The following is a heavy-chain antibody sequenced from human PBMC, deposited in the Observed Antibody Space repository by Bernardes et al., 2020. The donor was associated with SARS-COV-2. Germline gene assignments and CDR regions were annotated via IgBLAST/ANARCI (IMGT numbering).Heavy chain of an antibody. D-gene: IGHD3-3*01. CDR2: ITPTSGGT. CDR1: GYTFTGYY. Sequence: ASVKVSCKASGYTFTGYYMPWVRQAPGQGLEWMGWITPTSGGTTYAQKFQGRVTMTRDTSISTAYMELSRLRSDDTAVYYCVRAGVRNDFWSGLGAEYYYYYGMDVWGQGTTVTV. CDR3: VRAGVRNDFWSGLGAEYYYYYGMDV. J-gene: IGHJ6*01. V-gene: IGHV1-2*02.